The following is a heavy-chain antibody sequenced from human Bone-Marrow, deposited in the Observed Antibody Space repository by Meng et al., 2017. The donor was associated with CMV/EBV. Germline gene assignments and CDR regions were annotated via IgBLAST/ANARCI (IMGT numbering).Heavy chain of an antibody. CDR3: ARDRPHYYDDNVRGFDI. V-gene: IGHV1-2*02. J-gene: IGHJ3*02. CDR2: INTDNGVT. Sequence: ASVKVSCKASGYTFTSYDINWVRQATGQGLEWMGWINTDNGVTDYAQRFQGRVTMTKDTSITTAYMELSSLRSDDTAVYYCARDRPHYYDDNVRGFDIWGQGTMVTVSS. CDR1: GYTFTSYD. D-gene: IGHD3-22*01.